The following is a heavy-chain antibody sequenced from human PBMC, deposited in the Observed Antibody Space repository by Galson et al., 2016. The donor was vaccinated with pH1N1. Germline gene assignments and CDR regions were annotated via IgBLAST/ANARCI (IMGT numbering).Heavy chain of an antibody. Sequence: SLRLSCAASGFTFSSYAMYWVRQAPGKGLEWVSAISGSGGTTHDDDSVKGRFTISRDNSKNTLYLQMHSLRAEDTATYYCAKVTDVCTVTRCFPYGMHAWGQGTTVTVSS. CDR3: AKVTDVCTVTRCFPYGMHA. CDR2: ISGSGGTT. D-gene: IGHD2-2*01. V-gene: IGHV3-23*01. CDR1: GFTFSSYA. J-gene: IGHJ6*02.